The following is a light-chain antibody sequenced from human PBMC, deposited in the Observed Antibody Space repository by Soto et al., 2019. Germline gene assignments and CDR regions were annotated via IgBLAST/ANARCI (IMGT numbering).Light chain of an antibody. CDR2: SAS. Sequence: VVSQSPSSLSASPGERVTLSCRASQNIRSSLAWYQRRPGQAPRLLIYSASSRATGIPDRFSGSGSGTDFTLTISSVEPEDFTVYYCPRYGISPRTFCQGAKVDIK. CDR3: PRYGISPRT. J-gene: IGKJ1*01. CDR1: QNIRSS. V-gene: IGKV3-20*01.